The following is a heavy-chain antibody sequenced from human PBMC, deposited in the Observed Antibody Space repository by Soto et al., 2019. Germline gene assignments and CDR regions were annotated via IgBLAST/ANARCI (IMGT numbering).Heavy chain of an antibody. D-gene: IGHD3-10*01. CDR2: IYYSGST. Sequence: NPSETLSLTCTVSGGSISSGGYYWSWIRQHPGKGLEWIGYIYYSGSTYYNPSLKSRVTISVDTSKNQFSLKLSSVTAADTAVYYCARDLTATMVRGVMGLWFDPWGQGTLVTVSS. J-gene: IGHJ5*02. CDR1: GGSISSGGYY. CDR3: ARDLTATMVRGVMGLWFDP. V-gene: IGHV4-31*03.